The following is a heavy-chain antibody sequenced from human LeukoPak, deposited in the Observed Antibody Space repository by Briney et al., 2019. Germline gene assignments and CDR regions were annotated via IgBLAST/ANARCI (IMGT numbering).Heavy chain of an antibody. CDR3: ARGATTGDF. J-gene: IGHJ4*02. V-gene: IGHV5-51*01. D-gene: IGHD4-17*01. Sequence: GESLKISRKGSGYSFTTYWIAWVRQMPGKGLEWIGIIYPGDSDIRYSPSFQGQVTISVDKSISTAYLQWSSLKASDTAMYYCARGATTGDFWGQGTLVTVSS. CDR1: GYSFTTYW. CDR2: IYPGDSDI.